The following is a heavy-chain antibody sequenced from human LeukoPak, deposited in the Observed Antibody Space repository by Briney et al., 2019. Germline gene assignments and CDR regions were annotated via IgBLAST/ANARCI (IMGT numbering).Heavy chain of an antibody. V-gene: IGHV1-58*02. D-gene: IGHD2-2*02. Sequence: SVKVSCKASGFTFTSSAMQWVRQARGQRLEWIGWIVVGSGNTNYAQKFQERVTITRDMSTSTAYMELSSLRSEDTAVYYCAADRSRYCSSTSCYTQSVGNNWFDPWGQGTLVTVSS. J-gene: IGHJ5*02. CDR1: GFTFTSSA. CDR3: AADRSRYCSSTSCYTQSVGNNWFDP. CDR2: IVVGSGNT.